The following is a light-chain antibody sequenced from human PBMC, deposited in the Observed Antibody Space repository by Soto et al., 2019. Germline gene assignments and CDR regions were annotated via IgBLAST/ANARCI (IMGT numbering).Light chain of an antibody. J-gene: IGKJ4*01. CDR3: QQYGSSPLT. V-gene: IGKV3-20*01. CDR2: GAS. Sequence: EIVLTQSPGTLSLSPGERATLSCRASQSVSSSYLAWYQQKPGQAPRLLIYGASSRATGIPDRFSGCGSGTDFTLTISRLEPEDFAVYYCQQYGSSPLTFGGGTKVEI. CDR1: QSVSSSY.